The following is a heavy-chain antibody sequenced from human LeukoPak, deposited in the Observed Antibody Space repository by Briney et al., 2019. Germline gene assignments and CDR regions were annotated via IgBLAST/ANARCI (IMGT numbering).Heavy chain of an antibody. CDR2: INPNSGGT. CDR3: ARLCSSTSCYFADY. Sequence: ASVKVSCKASVYTFTGYYMHWVRQAPGQGLEWMGWINPNSGGTNYAQKFQGRVTMTRDTSISTAYMELSRLRSDDTAVYYCARLCSSTSCYFADYWGQGTLVTVSS. J-gene: IGHJ4*02. V-gene: IGHV1-2*02. D-gene: IGHD2-2*01. CDR1: VYTFTGYY.